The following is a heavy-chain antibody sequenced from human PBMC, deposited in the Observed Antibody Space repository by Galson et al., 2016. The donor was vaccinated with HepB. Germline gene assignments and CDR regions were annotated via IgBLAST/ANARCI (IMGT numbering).Heavy chain of an antibody. J-gene: IGHJ4*02. V-gene: IGHV3-7*03. CDR1: GFSFSSSW. Sequence: SLRLSCAASGFSFSSSWMSWVRQAPGKGLEWVANIKEDGSKEYYLDSVKGRFTVSRDNAKNSLYLQMNNLRAEDTAMYYCARDRTDHGSGTYGHDSWGQGTLVTVSS. D-gene: IGHD3-16*01. CDR2: IKEDGSKE. CDR3: ARDRTDHGSGTYGHDS.